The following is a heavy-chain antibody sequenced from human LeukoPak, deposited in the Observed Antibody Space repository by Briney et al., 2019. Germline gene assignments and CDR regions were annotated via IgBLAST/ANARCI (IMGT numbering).Heavy chain of an antibody. CDR1: GFTFSSYS. Sequence: GGSLRLSCAASGFTFSSYSMKWVRQPPGKGLEWVSSISSSSSYIYYADSVKGRFTISRDNAKNSLYLQMNSLRAEDTAVYYCARVKKRSYSYYYGMDVWGQGTTVTVSS. CDR2: ISSSSSYI. V-gene: IGHV3-21*01. CDR3: ARVKKRSYSYYYGMDV. D-gene: IGHD1-26*01. J-gene: IGHJ6*02.